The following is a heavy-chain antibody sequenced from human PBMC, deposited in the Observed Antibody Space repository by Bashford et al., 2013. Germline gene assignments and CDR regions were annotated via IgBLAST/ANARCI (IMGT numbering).Heavy chain of an antibody. V-gene: IGHV5-51*01. CDR2: IYPGDSDT. J-gene: IGHJ4*02. D-gene: IGHD6-19*01. Sequence: WVRQMPGKGLEWMGIIYPGDSDTRYSPSFQGQVTISADKSISTAYLQWSSLKASDTAMYYCARHGFGTGGWYFYWGQGTLVTVSS. CDR3: ARHGFGTGGWYFY.